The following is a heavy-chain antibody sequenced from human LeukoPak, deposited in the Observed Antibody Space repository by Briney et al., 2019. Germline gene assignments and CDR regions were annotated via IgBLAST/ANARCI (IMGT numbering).Heavy chain of an antibody. CDR2: ISWNSGSM. D-gene: IGHD1-26*01. CDR1: GFTFDDYA. Sequence: GGSLRLSCAASGFTFDDYAMHWVRQAPGKGLEWVSGISWNSGSMDYADSVKGRFTIPRDNAKNSLYLQMNSLRAEDTALYYCAKDMSSGSYQTQAFDYWGQGTLVTVSS. J-gene: IGHJ4*02. CDR3: AKDMSSGSYQTQAFDY. V-gene: IGHV3-9*01.